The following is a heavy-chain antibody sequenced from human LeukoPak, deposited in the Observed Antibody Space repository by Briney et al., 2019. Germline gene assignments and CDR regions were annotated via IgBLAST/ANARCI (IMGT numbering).Heavy chain of an antibody. D-gene: IGHD2-15*01. CDR3: ARSLAPSAGRVYYFDY. CDR1: GGSISSYY. V-gene: IGHV4-4*07. Sequence: SETLSLTCTVSGGSISSYYWSWIRQPAGKGLEWNGRIYTSGSTNYNPSLKSRVTMSVDTSKNQFSLKLSSVTAADTAVYYCARSLAPSAGRVYYFDYWGQGTLVTVSS. CDR2: IYTSGST. J-gene: IGHJ4*02.